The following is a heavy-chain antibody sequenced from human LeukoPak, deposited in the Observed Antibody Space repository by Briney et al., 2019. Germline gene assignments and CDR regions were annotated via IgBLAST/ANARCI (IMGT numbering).Heavy chain of an antibody. CDR3: ARKSSGTFFN. J-gene: IGHJ4*02. CDR1: GYTFPDFY. D-gene: IGHD3-10*01. V-gene: IGHV1-2*02. Sequence: ASVKVSCKAPGYTFPDFYIHWVRQAPGQGLEWMGRISPKSGGTDYAQKFQGRVSMTRDTSISTAYMELSSLRSDDTAVFYCARKSSGTFFNWGQGTLVTVSS. CDR2: ISPKSGGT.